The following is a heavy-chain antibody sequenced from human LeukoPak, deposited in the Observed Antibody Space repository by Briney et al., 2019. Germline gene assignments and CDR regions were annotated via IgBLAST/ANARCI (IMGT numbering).Heavy chain of an antibody. CDR3: ARVRLDYYYYYGMDV. Sequence: GGSLRLSCAASGFTFSSYAMHWVRQAPGKGLEWVAVISYGGSNKYHAESVKGRFTISRDNSKNTLYLQMNSLRAEDTAVYYCARVRLDYYYYYGMDVWGQGTTVTVSS. CDR1: GFTFSSYA. V-gene: IGHV3-30*03. D-gene: IGHD3-22*01. J-gene: IGHJ6*02. CDR2: ISYGGSNK.